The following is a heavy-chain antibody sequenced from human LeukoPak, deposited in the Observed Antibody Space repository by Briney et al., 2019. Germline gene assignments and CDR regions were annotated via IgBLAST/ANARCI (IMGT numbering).Heavy chain of an antibody. D-gene: IGHD6-13*01. CDR1: GGSFSGYY. J-gene: IGHJ4*02. Sequence: PSETLSLTCAVYGGSFSGYYWSWIRQPPGKGLEWIGEINHSGSTNYNPSLKSRVTISVDTSKTQFSLKLSSVTAADTAVYYCARAAGIAAAGTGYYFDYWGQGTLVTVSS. CDR3: ARAAGIAAAGTGYYFDY. CDR2: INHSGST. V-gene: IGHV4-34*01.